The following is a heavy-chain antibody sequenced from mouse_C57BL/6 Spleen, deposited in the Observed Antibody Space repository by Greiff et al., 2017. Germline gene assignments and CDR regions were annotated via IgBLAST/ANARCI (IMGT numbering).Heavy chain of an antibody. CDR3: ARDHSTYWYFDV. V-gene: IGHV5-16*01. CDR2: INYDGSST. D-gene: IGHD2-5*01. J-gene: IGHJ1*03. CDR1: GFTFSDYY. Sequence: EVKLMESEGGLVQPGSSMKLSCTASGFTFSDYYMAWVRQVPEKGLEWVANINYDGSSTYYLDSLKSRFIISRDNAKNILYLQMSSLKSEDTATYYCARDHSTYWYFDVWGTGTTVTVSS.